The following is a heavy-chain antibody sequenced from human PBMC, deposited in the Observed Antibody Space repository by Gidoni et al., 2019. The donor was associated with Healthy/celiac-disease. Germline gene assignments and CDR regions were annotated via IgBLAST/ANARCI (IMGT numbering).Heavy chain of an antibody. D-gene: IGHD2-21*02. CDR1: GGSISSYY. CDR2: IYYSGST. J-gene: IGHJ4*02. V-gene: IGHV4-59*01. CDR3: ARGGDRYFDY. Sequence: QVQLQESGPGLVKPSETLSLTCPVSGGSISSYYWSWIRQPPGKGLEWIGYIYYSGSTNYNPSLKSRVTISVDTSKNQFSLKLSSVTAADTAVYYCARGGDRYFDYWGQGTLVTVSS.